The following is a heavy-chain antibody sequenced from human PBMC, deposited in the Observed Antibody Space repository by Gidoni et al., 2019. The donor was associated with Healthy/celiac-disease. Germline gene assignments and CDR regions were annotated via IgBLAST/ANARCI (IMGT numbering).Heavy chain of an antibody. J-gene: IGHJ3*02. CDR1: GFTVSSNY. D-gene: IGHD1-26*01. CDR2: IYSGGST. Sequence: EVQLVESGGGLVQPGGSLRFSCAASGFTVSSNYMSWVRQAPGKGLEWVSVIYSGGSTYYADSVKGRFTISRDNSKNTLYLQMNSLRAEDTAVYYCASREWELLDAFDIWGQGTMVTVSS. V-gene: IGHV3-66*01. CDR3: ASREWELLDAFDI.